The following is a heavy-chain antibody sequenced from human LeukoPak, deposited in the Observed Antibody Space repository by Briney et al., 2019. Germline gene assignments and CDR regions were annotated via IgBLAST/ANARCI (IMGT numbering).Heavy chain of an antibody. D-gene: IGHD6-13*01. V-gene: IGHV3-13*04. CDR2: IGTAGNT. J-gene: IGHJ4*02. CDR1: GFTFSSYD. CDR3: ARAGGSSGWYSFGY. Sequence: PGGSLRLSCAASGFTFSSYDMHWARQVPGKGLEWVSAIGTAGNTYYPGSVKGRFTISRENAKNSLHLQMNSLRAGDTAVYYCARAGGSSGWYSFGYWGQGTLVSVSS.